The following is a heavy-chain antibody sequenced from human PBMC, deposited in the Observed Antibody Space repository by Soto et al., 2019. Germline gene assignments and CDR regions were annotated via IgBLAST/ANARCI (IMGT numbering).Heavy chain of an antibody. CDR2: ISYDGSNK. CDR1: GFTFSSYG. V-gene: IGHV3-30*18. CDR3: AKAGPSYYYYGIDV. Sequence: QVQLVESGGGVVQPGRSLRLSCAASGFTFSSYGMHWVRQAPGKGLEWVAVISYDGSNKYYADSVKGRFTISRDNSKNTLYLQMNSLRAEDTAVYYCAKAGPSYYYYGIDVWGQGTTVTVSS. J-gene: IGHJ6*02.